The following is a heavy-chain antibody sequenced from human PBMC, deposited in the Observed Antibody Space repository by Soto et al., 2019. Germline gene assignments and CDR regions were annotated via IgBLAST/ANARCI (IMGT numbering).Heavy chain of an antibody. CDR3: ARDPGQDEAMDY. J-gene: IGHJ4*02. CDR2: IWHDGKKK. V-gene: IGHV3-33*01. CDR1: GFTFGSLG. Sequence: QVQVVESGGGVVQPGRSLRLSCAASGFTFGSLGMHWVRQAPGKGLEWVAVIWHDGKKKYYADSVEGRFTVSRDNSKNTMFRQMNSLRVDDTAIYYCARDPGQDEAMDYWGEGTLVTVSS.